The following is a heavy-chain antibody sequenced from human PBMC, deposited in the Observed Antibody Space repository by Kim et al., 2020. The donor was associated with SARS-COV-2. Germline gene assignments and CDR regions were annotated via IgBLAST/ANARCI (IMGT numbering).Heavy chain of an antibody. CDR2: ISSSSSYI. J-gene: IGHJ4*02. CDR3: ARDTGGLGYSNYAVDVLDY. CDR1: GFTFSSYS. Sequence: GGSLRLSCAASGFTFSSYSMNWVRQAPGKGLEWVSSISSSSSYIYYADSVKGRFTISRDNAKNSLYLQMNSLRAEDTAVYYCARDTGGLGYSNYAVDVLDYWGQGTLVTVSS. V-gene: IGHV3-21*01. D-gene: IGHD4-4*01.